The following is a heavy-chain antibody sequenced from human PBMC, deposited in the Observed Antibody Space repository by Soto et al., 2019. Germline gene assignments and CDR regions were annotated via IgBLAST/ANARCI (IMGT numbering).Heavy chain of an antibody. Sequence: ASVKVSCKASGDMFDTYTITWMRQAPGRGLEWVGGIIPRSAESNYAQKFEGRVTITADESTSTAYMELSSLRSDDTAVYYCARAGLSSGWLPLSYYYGMDVWGQGTTVTVSS. CDR3: ARAGLSSGWLPLSYYYGMDV. D-gene: IGHD6-19*01. CDR1: GDMFDTYT. J-gene: IGHJ6*02. V-gene: IGHV1-69*13. CDR2: IIPRSAES.